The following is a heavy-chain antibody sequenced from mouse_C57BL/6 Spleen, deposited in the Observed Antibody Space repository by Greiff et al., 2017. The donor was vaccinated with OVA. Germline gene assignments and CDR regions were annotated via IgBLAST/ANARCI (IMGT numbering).Heavy chain of an antibody. J-gene: IGHJ4*01. D-gene: IGHD2-5*01. V-gene: IGHV14-4*01. CDR3: TTGYSNDAMDY. CDR2: IDPENGDT. Sequence: EVKLMESGAELVRPGASVKLSCTASGFNIKDDYMHWVKQRPEQGLEWIGWIDPENGDTEYASKFQGKATITADTSSNTAYLQLSSLTSEDTAVYYCTTGYSNDAMDYWGQGTSVTVSS. CDR1: GFNIKDDY.